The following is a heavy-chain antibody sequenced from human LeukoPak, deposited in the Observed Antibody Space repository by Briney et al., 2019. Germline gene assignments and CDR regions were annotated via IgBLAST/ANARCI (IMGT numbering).Heavy chain of an antibody. CDR2: ISGYNGDT. D-gene: IGHD2-2*01. Sequence: GASVKVSCRASGYTFTSYGITWVRQAPGQGLEWMGWISGYNGDTNYAQKFQGRVTMTTDTSTTTAYLELRSLRSDDTAVYYCARGSFVLGYCSSSSCHERSHFDSWGQGTLVTVSS. J-gene: IGHJ4*02. CDR3: ARGSFVLGYCSSSSCHERSHFDS. V-gene: IGHV1-18*01. CDR1: GYTFTSYG.